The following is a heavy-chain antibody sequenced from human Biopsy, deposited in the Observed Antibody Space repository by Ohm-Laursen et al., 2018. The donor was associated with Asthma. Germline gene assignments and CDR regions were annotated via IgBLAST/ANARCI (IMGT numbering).Heavy chain of an antibody. J-gene: IGHJ6*02. V-gene: IGHV1-18*01. Sequence: AASVKVSRKTSDYTFNSAGITWVRQAPGQGLEWMGWISVYNGNTKVAQKLQDRVTMITDTSTSTAYMELRSLRSDDTAVYFCARAVDYSHYYGIDVWGQGTTVTVS. D-gene: IGHD3-10*01. CDR2: ISVYNGNT. CDR1: DYTFNSAG. CDR3: ARAVDYSHYYGIDV.